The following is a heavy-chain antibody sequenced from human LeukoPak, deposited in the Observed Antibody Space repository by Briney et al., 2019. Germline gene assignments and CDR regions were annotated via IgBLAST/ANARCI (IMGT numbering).Heavy chain of an antibody. V-gene: IGHV3-11*04. CDR3: ARERITFGRVIVPNDRAP. Sequence: GGSLRLSCAASGFTLSDHYMSWIRQAPGKGLEWVSSISNIGNTMYYADSVKGRFTISRDNAKNALYLQMSSLRAEDTAVYYCARERITFGRVIVPNDRAPWGEGTRVSVSS. CDR2: ISNIGNTM. CDR1: GFTLSDHY. J-gene: IGHJ5*02. D-gene: IGHD3-16*02.